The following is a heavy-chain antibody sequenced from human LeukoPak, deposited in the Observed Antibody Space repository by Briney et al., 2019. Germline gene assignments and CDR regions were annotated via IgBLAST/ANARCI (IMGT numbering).Heavy chain of an antibody. D-gene: IGHD3-10*01. CDR2: MYYTGST. CDR1: GSSISGYY. V-gene: IGHV4-59*01. J-gene: IGHJ4*02. Sequence: SETLSLTCSVSGSSISGYYWSWIRQPPGKGLEWIGYMYYTGSTNYNPSLKSRATISVDTSKNQVSLRLSSVTAADTAVYYCARGEYHSGSKYDYWGQGTLVTVST. CDR3: ARGEYHSGSKYDY.